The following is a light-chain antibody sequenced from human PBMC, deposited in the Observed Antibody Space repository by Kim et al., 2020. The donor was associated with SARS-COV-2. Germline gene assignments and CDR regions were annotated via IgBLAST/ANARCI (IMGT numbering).Light chain of an antibody. CDR2: EDD. CDR3: LSYNRDNVL. Sequence: NFMLTQPHSVSESPGKTVTISCTRSSGSIDDNYVQWYQQRPGGVPTAVIYEDDQRPSGVSDRFSGSIDNSSNSASLTISGLRTEDEADYYCLSYNRDNVLFGGGTQLTVL. CDR1: SGSIDDNY. V-gene: IGLV6-57*04. J-gene: IGLJ2*01.